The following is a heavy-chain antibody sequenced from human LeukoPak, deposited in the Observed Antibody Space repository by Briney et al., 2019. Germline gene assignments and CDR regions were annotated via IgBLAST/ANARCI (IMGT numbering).Heavy chain of an antibody. CDR3: ARARLRCFDY. J-gene: IGHJ4*02. D-gene: IGHD4-17*01. CDR2: INPNSGGT. V-gene: IGHV1-2*02. Sequence: ASVKVSCKASGYTFSDHYMHWVRQAPGQGLEWMGWINPNSGGTNYAQKFQGRVTMTRDTSISTAYMELSRLRSDDTAVYYCARARLRCFDYWGQGTLVTVSS. CDR1: GYTFSDHY.